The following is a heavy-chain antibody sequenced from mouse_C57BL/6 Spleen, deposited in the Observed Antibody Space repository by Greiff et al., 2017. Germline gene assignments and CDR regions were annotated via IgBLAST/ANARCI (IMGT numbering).Heavy chain of an antibody. Sequence: QVQLQQPGAELVRPGSSVKLSCKASGYTFTSYWMDWVKQRPGQGLEWIGNIYPSASETHYNQKFKDKATLTVDKSSSTAYMQLSSLTSEVSAVYYCARGVKGIPYLDFWGQGPTLTVSS. CDR2: IYPSASET. V-gene: IGHV1-61*01. D-gene: IGHD2-1*01. CDR1: GYTFTSYW. J-gene: IGHJ2*01. CDR3: ARGVKGIPYLDF.